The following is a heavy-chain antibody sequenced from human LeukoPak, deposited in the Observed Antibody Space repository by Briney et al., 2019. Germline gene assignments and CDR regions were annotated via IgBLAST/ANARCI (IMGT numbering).Heavy chain of an antibody. CDR2: ISGSGGST. CDR3: ARDEAYGDYGD. CDR1: GFTFSSYA. D-gene: IGHD4-17*01. Sequence: GGSLRLSCAASGFTFSSYAMSWVRQAPGKGLELVSAISGSGGSTYYADSVKGRFTISRDNSKNTLYLQMNSLRAEDTAVYYCARDEAYGDYGDWGQGTLVTVSS. V-gene: IGHV3-23*01. J-gene: IGHJ4*02.